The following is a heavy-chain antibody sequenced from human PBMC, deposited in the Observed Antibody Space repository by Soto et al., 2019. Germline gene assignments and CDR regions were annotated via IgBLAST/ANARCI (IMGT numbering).Heavy chain of an antibody. CDR3: ARHSRMAARHNWFDP. D-gene: IGHD6-6*01. CDR1: GGSISSSSYY. J-gene: IGHJ5*02. Sequence: QLQLQESGPGLVKPSETLSLTCTVSGGSISSSSYYWGWIRQPPGKGLEWIGSIYYSGSTYYNRSLKSRVTISVDTSKNQFSLKLSSVTAADTAVYYCARHSRMAARHNWFDPWGQGTLVTVSS. CDR2: IYYSGST. V-gene: IGHV4-39*01.